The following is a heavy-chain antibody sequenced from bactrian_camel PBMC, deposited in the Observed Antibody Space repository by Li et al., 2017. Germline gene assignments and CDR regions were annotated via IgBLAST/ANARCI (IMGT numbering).Heavy chain of an antibody. Sequence: HVQLVESGGGSVQAGGSLRLSCVASSWTYSGNWMAWFRQAPGKGLEWVATITNTGDRSDYAASVKGRFTISRDNDKNTVYLQMSSLKPEDTALYYCVRDYGNYDWTLGSWGQGTQVTVS. CDR1: SWTYSGNW. J-gene: IGHJ4*01. CDR3: VRDYGNYDWTLGS. D-gene: IGHD4*01. CDR2: ITNTGDRS. V-gene: IGHV3S1*01.